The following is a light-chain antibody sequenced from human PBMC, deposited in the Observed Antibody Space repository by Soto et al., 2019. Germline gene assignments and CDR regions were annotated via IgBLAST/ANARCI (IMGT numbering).Light chain of an antibody. J-gene: IGLJ1*01. CDR2: EVD. Sequence: QSVLTQPPSASESPGQSVTISCTGTSSDVGGYHYVSWYQHHPGRAPKLLIYEVDKRPPGVPGRFSGSKSGNTASLTVSGLQADDEADYYCLSYGGNNNYVFGTGTQLTVL. V-gene: IGLV2-8*01. CDR3: LSYGGNNNYV. CDR1: SSDVGGYHY.